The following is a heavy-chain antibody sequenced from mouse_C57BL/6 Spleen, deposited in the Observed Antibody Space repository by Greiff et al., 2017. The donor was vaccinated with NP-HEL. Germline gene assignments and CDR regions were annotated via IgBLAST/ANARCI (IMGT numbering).Heavy chain of an antibody. Sequence: EVQLQESGPGLAKPSQTLSLTCSVTGYSITSDYWNWIRKFPGNKLEYMGYISYSGSTYYNPSLKSRISITRDTSKNQYYLQLNSVTTEDTATYYCARSLYYGSSRYWYFDVWGTGTTVTVSS. CDR3: ARSLYYGSSRYWYFDV. CDR1: GYSITSDY. V-gene: IGHV3-8*01. J-gene: IGHJ1*03. CDR2: ISYSGST. D-gene: IGHD1-1*01.